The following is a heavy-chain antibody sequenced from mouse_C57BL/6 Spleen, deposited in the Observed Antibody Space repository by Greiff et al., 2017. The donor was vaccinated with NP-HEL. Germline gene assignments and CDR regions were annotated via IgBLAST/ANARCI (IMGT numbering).Heavy chain of an antibody. Sequence: EVMLVESGGGLVQPGESLKLSCESNEYEFPSHDMSWVRKTPEKRLELVAAINSDGGSTYYPDTMERRFIISRDNTKKTLCLQMSSLRSEDTALYYCARTSYYSNYVWFAYWGQGTLVTVSA. D-gene: IGHD2-5*01. CDR3: ARTSYYSNYVWFAY. V-gene: IGHV5-2*01. CDR1: EYEFPSHD. CDR2: INSDGGST. J-gene: IGHJ3*01.